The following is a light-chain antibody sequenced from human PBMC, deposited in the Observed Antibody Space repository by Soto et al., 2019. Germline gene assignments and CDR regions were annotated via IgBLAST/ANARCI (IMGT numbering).Light chain of an antibody. CDR3: SSYGSRYTRV. CDR2: EVT. V-gene: IGLV2-14*03. J-gene: IGLJ1*01. Sequence: QSALTQPASVSGSPGQSITISCTGTSDDVGGYNYVSWYQQHSGKGPQLIIYEVTNRPSGVSERFSGSKSGSTASLTISGRQADDEADYHCSSYGSRYTRVFGTGTKGTVL. CDR1: SDDVGGYNY.